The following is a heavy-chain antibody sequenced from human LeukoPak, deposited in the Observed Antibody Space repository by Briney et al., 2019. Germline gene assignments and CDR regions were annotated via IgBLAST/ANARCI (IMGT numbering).Heavy chain of an antibody. D-gene: IGHD6-25*01. CDR3: AKERASRLPFDY. CDR1: GFTFSNYG. J-gene: IGHJ4*02. Sequence: PGGSLRLSCAASGFTFSNYGMNWVRQAPGKGLEWVTAISASGGNTYYADSAKGRFTISRDNAKDTLYLQMNSLRAEDTALYYCAKERASRLPFDYWGQGTLVTVSS. CDR2: ISASGGNT. V-gene: IGHV3-23*01.